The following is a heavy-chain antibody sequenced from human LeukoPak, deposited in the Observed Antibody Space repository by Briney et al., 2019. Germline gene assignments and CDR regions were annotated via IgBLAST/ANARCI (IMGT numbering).Heavy chain of an antibody. Sequence: GGSLRLSCAASGFTVSTYPMNWVRQAPGKGLEWVSAISGDSRYIYYADSVRGRFTISRDNAENSLYLQMNSLRVEDTAVYYCARAPTVLVGYCSSSSCQADYWGQGTLVTVSS. CDR2: ISGDSRYI. CDR1: GFTVSTYP. V-gene: IGHV3-21*01. D-gene: IGHD2-2*01. J-gene: IGHJ4*02. CDR3: ARAPTVLVGYCSSSSCQADY.